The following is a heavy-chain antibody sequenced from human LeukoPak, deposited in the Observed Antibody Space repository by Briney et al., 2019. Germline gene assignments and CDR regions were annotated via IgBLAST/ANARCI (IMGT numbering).Heavy chain of an antibody. Sequence: SETLSLTCTVSGGSISSSSYYWGWIRQPPGKGLEWIGSIYYSGSTYYNPSLKRRVTISVDTSKNQFSLKLSSVTAADTAAYYCAGGPMVRGVYYYYYMDVWGKGTTVTVSS. D-gene: IGHD3-10*01. CDR1: GGSISSSSYY. CDR3: AGGPMVRGVYYYYYMDV. J-gene: IGHJ6*03. CDR2: IYYSGST. V-gene: IGHV4-39*07.